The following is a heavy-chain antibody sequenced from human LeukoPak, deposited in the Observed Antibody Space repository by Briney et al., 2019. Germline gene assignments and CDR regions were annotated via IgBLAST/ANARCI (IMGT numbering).Heavy chain of an antibody. J-gene: IGHJ4*02. CDR2: ISSSSSYI. D-gene: IGHD6-19*01. CDR1: GFTFSSYS. Sequence: GGSLRLSCAASGFTFSSYSMTWVRQAPGKGLEWVSSISSSSSYIYYADSVKGRFTISRDNAKNSLYLQMNSLRAEDTAVYYCARDRVAGIFDYWGQGTLVTVSS. CDR3: ARDRVAGIFDY. V-gene: IGHV3-21*01.